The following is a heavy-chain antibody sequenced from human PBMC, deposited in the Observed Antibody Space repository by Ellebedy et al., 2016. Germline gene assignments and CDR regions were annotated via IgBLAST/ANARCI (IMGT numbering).Heavy chain of an antibody. Sequence: GESLKISXAASGFTFSSYSMNWVRQAPGKGLEWISYISSSSSTIYYADSVRGRFTISRDNGEDSLYLQMNSLRDGDTAVYSCASLPDPFSDSWGFASWGQGTLVTVSS. CDR2: ISSSSSTI. CDR1: GFTFSSYS. J-gene: IGHJ4*02. D-gene: IGHD6-13*01. V-gene: IGHV3-48*02. CDR3: ASLPDPFSDSWGFAS.